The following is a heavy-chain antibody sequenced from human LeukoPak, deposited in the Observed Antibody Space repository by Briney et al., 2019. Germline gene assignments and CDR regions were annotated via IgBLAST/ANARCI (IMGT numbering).Heavy chain of an antibody. Sequence: GGSLRLSCAASGFTFSSYAMSWVRQAPGKGLEWVSAISGSGGSTYYADSVKGRFTISRDNSKNTLYLQMNSLRAEDMAVYYCAKDRVDIVVVPAATGLDYWGQGTLVTVSS. CDR1: GFTFSSYA. J-gene: IGHJ4*02. D-gene: IGHD2-2*01. CDR2: ISGSGGST. V-gene: IGHV3-23*01. CDR3: AKDRVDIVVVPAATGLDY.